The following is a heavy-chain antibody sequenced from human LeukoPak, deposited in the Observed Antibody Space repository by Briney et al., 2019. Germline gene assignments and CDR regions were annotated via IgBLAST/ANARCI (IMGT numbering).Heavy chain of an antibody. CDR2: IIPIFGTA. D-gene: IGHD1-26*01. CDR1: GGTFSSYA. CDR3: AIPKWELLRSYYYYYMDV. V-gene: IGHV1-69*05. Sequence: GASVKVSCKASGGTFSSYAISWVRQAPRQGLEWMGGIIPIFGTANYAQKFQGRVTITTDESTSTAYMELSSLRSEDTAVYYCAIPKWELLRSYYYYYMDVWGKGTTVTVSS. J-gene: IGHJ6*03.